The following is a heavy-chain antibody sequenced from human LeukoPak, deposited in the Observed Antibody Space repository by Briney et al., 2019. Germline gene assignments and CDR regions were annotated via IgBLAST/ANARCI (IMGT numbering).Heavy chain of an antibody. CDR1: GYTFTSYG. V-gene: IGHV1-18*01. D-gene: IGHD2-2*01. Sequence: GASVKVSCKASGYTFTSYGISWVRQAPGQGLEWMGWISAYNGNTNYAQKLQGRVTMTTDTSTSTAYMELRSLRSDDTAVYYCARGRRRYCSSTSCPYAFDIWGQGTMVTVSS. CDR3: ARGRRRYCSSTSCPYAFDI. CDR2: ISAYNGNT. J-gene: IGHJ3*02.